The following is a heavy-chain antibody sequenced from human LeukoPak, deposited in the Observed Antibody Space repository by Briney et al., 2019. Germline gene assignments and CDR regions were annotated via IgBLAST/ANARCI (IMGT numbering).Heavy chain of an antibody. CDR2: IIPLFNTA. V-gene: IGHV1-69*01. Sequence: GSSVKVSCKASGGTFSSYAVNWVRQAPGHGLEWMGGIIPLFNTANYAQKFQGRVTIAADESTRTAYMELGSLRSEDTAVYYCARGVINGDPYYYSYYMDVWGKGTTVTVSS. CDR3: ARGVINGDPYYYSYYMDV. J-gene: IGHJ6*03. CDR1: GGTFSSYA. D-gene: IGHD3-10*01.